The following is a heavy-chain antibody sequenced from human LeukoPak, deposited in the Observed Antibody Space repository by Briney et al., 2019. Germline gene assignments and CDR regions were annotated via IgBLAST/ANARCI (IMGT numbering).Heavy chain of an antibody. Sequence: GGSLRLSCAASGFSFSTYSMNWVRQAPGKGLEWVSSISSRSGYIYYADSVKGRFTISRDNAKNSLYLQMNSLRVEDTAVYYCTRDLAYWGQGTLVTVSS. J-gene: IGHJ4*02. CDR2: ISSRSGYI. CDR1: GFSFSTYS. V-gene: IGHV3-21*01. CDR3: TRDLAY.